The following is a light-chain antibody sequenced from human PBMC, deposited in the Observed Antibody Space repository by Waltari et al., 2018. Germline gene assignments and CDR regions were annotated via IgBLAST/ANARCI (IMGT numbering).Light chain of an antibody. CDR1: SSDVGGYNI. CDR2: DVS. Sequence: QSALTQPASVSGSPGPSLTISCTGTSSDVGGYNIVSWYQQHPDNAPKLMIYDVSNRPSGVSNRFSGSKSGTTAPLTISGLQAEDEADYYCSSYTSSTTLLFGGGTKLTGL. CDR3: SSYTSSTTLL. V-gene: IGLV2-14*03. J-gene: IGLJ2*01.